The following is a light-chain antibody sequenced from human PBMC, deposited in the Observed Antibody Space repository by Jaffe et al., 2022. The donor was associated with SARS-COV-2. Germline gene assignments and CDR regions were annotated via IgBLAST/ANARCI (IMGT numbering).Light chain of an antibody. J-gene: IGKJ1*01. CDR3: QQGHSAPWT. CDR1: QDISNW. V-gene: IGKV1D-12*01. Sequence: DIQMTQSPSSVSASVGDRVTITCRTSQDISNWLVWYQQKPGKAPKLLIYDAYYLQSGVPSRFRGSGSGTDFTLTINSLQPEDSATYYCQQGHSAPWTFGPGTKVEIK. CDR2: DAY.